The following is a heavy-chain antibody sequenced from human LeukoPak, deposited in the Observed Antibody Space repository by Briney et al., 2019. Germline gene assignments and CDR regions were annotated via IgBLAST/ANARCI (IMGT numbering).Heavy chain of an antibody. CDR1: GGSISSYY. V-gene: IGHV4-59*08. Sequence: KSSETLSLTCTVPGGSISSYYWSWIRQPPGKGLEWIGYIYYSGSTNYNPSLKSRVTMSVDTSKNQFSLKLSSVTAADTAVYYCARLITGYDFWSGYSDYYYYGMDVWGQGTTVTVSS. J-gene: IGHJ6*02. D-gene: IGHD3-3*01. CDR3: ARLITGYDFWSGYSDYYYYGMDV. CDR2: IYYSGST.